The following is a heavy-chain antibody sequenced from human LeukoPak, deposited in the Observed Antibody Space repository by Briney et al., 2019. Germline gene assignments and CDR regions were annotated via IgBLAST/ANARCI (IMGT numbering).Heavy chain of an antibody. Sequence: SVKVSCKASGYTFTSYGISWVRQAPGQGLEWMGGIIPIFGTANYAQKFQGRVTITADESTSTAYMELSSLRSEDTAVYYCASQAEYCSSTSCPGGPFDYWGQGTLVTVSS. J-gene: IGHJ4*02. V-gene: IGHV1-69*13. D-gene: IGHD2-2*01. CDR2: IIPIFGTA. CDR1: GYTFTSYG. CDR3: ASQAEYCSSTSCPGGPFDY.